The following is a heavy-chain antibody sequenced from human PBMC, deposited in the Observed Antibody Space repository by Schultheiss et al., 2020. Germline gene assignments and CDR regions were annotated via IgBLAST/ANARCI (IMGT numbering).Heavy chain of an antibody. CDR3: ARVPINSYDLYYYYYGMDV. V-gene: IGHV3-30*19. D-gene: IGHD5-18*01. CDR1: GFAFSSYG. Sequence: GGSLRLSCEASGFAFSSYGMHWVRQAPGKGLEWVAVIWYDGSNKYYADSVKGRFTISRDNSKNTLYLQMNSLRAEDTAVYYCARVPINSYDLYYYYYGMDVWGQGTTVTVSS. J-gene: IGHJ6*02. CDR2: IWYDGSNK.